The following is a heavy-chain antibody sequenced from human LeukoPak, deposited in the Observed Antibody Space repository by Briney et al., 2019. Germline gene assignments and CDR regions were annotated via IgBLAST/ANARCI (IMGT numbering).Heavy chain of an antibody. J-gene: IGHJ3*02. CDR2: ISGSGVYT. CDR3: AKAVDLATISVDI. CDR1: GFTFGSYG. V-gene: IGHV3-23*01. D-gene: IGHD5-24*01. Sequence: GGSLRLSCAASGFTFGSYGMNWVRQAPGKGLEWVSGISGSGVYTYYADSVKGRFTISRDNSKNTLYLVMNSLRVDDTAVYYCAKAVDLATISVDIWGQGTMVTVS.